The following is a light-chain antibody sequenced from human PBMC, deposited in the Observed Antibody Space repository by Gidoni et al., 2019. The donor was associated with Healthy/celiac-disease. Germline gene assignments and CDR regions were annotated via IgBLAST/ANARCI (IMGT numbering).Light chain of an antibody. CDR2: DAY. CDR1: QSVSSY. Sequence: DIVLTHSPATLALSPGERATLSCRASQSVSSYLAWYQQKPGQAPRLLIYDAYNRATGIPARFSGSGSGTDFTLTISSLEHEDFAVYYCQQRSNWLTFGGGTKVEIK. V-gene: IGKV3-11*01. J-gene: IGKJ4*01. CDR3: QQRSNWLT.